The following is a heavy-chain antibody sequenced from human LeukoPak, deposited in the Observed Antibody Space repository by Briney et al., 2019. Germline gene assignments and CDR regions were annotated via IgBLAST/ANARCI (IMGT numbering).Heavy chain of an antibody. D-gene: IGHD3-10*01. V-gene: IGHV3-7*01. J-gene: IGHJ4*02. Sequence: GGSLRLSCAASGFSFSTYWMTWVRQAAGKGLEWVANIEPAGSETYYVDPVKGRFTISRDNAKNLLYLQTNSLRAEDTAVYYCGRFGDEAAVDYWGQGTLVTVSS. CDR3: GRFGDEAAVDY. CDR2: IEPAGSET. CDR1: GFSFSTYW.